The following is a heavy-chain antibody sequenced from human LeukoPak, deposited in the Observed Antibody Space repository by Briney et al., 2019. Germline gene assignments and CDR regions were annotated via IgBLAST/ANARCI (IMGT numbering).Heavy chain of an antibody. CDR2: ISWNSGSL. CDR1: GFTFDDYA. V-gene: IGHV3-9*01. D-gene: IGHD1-1*01. Sequence: GRSLRLSCAASGFTFDDYAMHWVRQAPGKGLEWVSGISWNSGSLGYADSVKGRFTISRDNAKNSLYLQMNSLRAEDTAFYYCAKDMLYNWNDGYMGVWGKGTTVTVSS. J-gene: IGHJ6*03. CDR3: AKDMLYNWNDGYMGV.